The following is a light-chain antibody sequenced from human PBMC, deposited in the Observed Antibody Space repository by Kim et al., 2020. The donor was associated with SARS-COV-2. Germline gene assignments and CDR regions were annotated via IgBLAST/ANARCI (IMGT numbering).Light chain of an antibody. CDR3: QQYNNWPRT. Sequence: EIVMTQSPATLSVSPGERATLSCTASQSVSGNLVWYQQKPGQAPRLLIYGASTRATGIPARFSGSGSGTEFTLTISSLQSEDFAVCYCQQYNNWPRTFGQGTKVDIK. V-gene: IGKV3-15*01. CDR1: QSVSGN. J-gene: IGKJ1*01. CDR2: GAS.